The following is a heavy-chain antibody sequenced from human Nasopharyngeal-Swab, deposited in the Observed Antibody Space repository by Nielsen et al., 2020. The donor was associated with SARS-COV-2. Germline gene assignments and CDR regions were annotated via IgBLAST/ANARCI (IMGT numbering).Heavy chain of an antibody. CDR1: GFTFSGSA. Sequence: GGSLRLSCAASGFTFSGSAMHWVRQASGKGLEWVGRIRSKANSYATAYAASVKGRFTISRDNSKNTLYLQMNSLRAEGTAVYYCAKDTPDPGIAVEDNWGQGTLVTVSS. CDR3: AKDTPDPGIAVEDN. D-gene: IGHD6-19*01. CDR2: IRSKANSYAT. J-gene: IGHJ4*02. V-gene: IGHV3-73*01.